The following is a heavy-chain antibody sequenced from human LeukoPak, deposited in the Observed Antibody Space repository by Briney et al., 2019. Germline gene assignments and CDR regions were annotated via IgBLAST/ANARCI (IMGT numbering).Heavy chain of an antibody. D-gene: IGHD6-19*01. Sequence: GGSLRLSCAASGFTFRTSSMSWVRQAPGMGLEWVSSITSSGNYIYYADSVKGRFTISRDNSKNTLYLQMNSLRAEDTAVYYCAKDEQSNGYSWGQGTLVTVSS. V-gene: IGHV3-21*04. CDR3: AKDEQSNGYS. CDR1: GFTFRTSS. CDR2: ITSSGNYI. J-gene: IGHJ4*02.